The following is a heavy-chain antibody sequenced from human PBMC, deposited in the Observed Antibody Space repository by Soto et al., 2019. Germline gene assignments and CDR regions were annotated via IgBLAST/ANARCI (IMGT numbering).Heavy chain of an antibody. CDR3: AKGLSGSPTTRGMGV. J-gene: IGHJ6*02. CDR2: ISGSGGST. Sequence: EAQLLESGGGLVQPGGSLRLSCAASGFTFSSYAMSWARQAPGKGLEWVSGISGSGGSTYYADSVKGRFTISRDNSKNTLYLQMNSLRAEDTAVYYCAKGLSGSPTTRGMGVRGQGTTVIVSS. CDR1: GFTFSSYA. V-gene: IGHV3-23*01. D-gene: IGHD1-26*01.